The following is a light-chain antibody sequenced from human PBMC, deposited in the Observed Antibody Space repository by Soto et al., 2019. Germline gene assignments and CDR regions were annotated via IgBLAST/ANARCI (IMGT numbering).Light chain of an antibody. CDR3: QQYGSSPPIT. CDR2: GAS. Sequence: EIVLTQSPGTLSLSPGERATLSCRASQSVSSSYLAWYQQKPGQAPRLLIYGASSRATGIPDRFSGSGSGTDFTLTISRLEPEDFAVYYCQQYGSSPPITFGQRTRLESK. V-gene: IGKV3-20*01. J-gene: IGKJ5*01. CDR1: QSVSSSY.